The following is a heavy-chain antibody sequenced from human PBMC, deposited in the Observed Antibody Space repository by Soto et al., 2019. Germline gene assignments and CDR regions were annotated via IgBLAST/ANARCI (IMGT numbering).Heavy chain of an antibody. CDR2: ISSSGSTI. CDR3: ASNVFTGTYYYYYMDG. D-gene: IGHD1-1*01. Sequence: GGSLRLSCAASGFTFSDYYMSWIRQAPGKGLEWVSYISSSGSTIYYADSVKGRFTISRDNAKNSLYLQMNSLRAEDTAVYYCASNVFTGTYYYYYMDGWGKGTTVTFSS. J-gene: IGHJ6*03. CDR1: GFTFSDYY. V-gene: IGHV3-11*01.